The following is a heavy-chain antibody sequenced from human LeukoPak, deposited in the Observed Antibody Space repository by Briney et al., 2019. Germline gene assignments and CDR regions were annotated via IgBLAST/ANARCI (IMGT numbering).Heavy chain of an antibody. Sequence: PSETLSLTCAVYGGSFSGYYWSWIRQPPGKGLEWIGEINHSGSTNYNPSLKSRVTISVDTSKNQFSLKLSSVTAADTAVYYCARGATHYYDFWSGYYSGFDYWGQGTLVTVSS. D-gene: IGHD3-3*01. V-gene: IGHV4-34*01. CDR2: INHSGST. CDR3: ARGATHYYDFWSGYYSGFDY. J-gene: IGHJ4*02. CDR1: GGSFSGYY.